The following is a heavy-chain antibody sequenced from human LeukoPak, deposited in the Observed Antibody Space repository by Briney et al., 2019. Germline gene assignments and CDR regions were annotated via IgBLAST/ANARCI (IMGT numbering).Heavy chain of an antibody. Sequence: GGSLRLSCAASGFTVSSNYMSWVRQAPGKGLEWVSVIYSGGSTYYADSVKGRFTISRDNSKNTLYLQMNSLRAEDTAVYYCAKEAKSYSSGALFNWFDPWGQGTLVTVSS. CDR1: GFTVSSNY. D-gene: IGHD6-19*01. CDR2: IYSGGST. CDR3: AKEAKSYSSGALFNWFDP. J-gene: IGHJ5*02. V-gene: IGHV3-53*05.